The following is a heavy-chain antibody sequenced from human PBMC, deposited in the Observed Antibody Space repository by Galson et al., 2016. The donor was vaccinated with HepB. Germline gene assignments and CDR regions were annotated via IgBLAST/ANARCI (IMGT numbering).Heavy chain of an antibody. CDR3: AKVFYNSGYYDQ. CDR2: IWDDGSK. D-gene: IGHD2/OR15-2a*01. V-gene: IGHV3-33*06. CDR1: GFTFSRYG. Sequence: SLRLSCAASGFTFSRYGMHWVRQAPGKGLEWIADIWDDGSKRYADSVQGRFTISRDNSRNTLYLQMYNLRGEDTAVYFCAKVFYNSGYYDQWGQGTLVTVSS. J-gene: IGHJ4*02.